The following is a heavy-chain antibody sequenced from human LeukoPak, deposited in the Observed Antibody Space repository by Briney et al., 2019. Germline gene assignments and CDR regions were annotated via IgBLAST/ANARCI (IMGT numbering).Heavy chain of an antibody. J-gene: IGHJ5*02. Sequence: SETLSLTCGVSGYSISSGYQWAWIRQSPGKGPEWIGSIYHSGSAHYNPSLKSRVTISVETSKNQFSLNMYSVTAADTAVYYCARDPRWLTPDCTSTSCYENYFDPWGQGTLVTVSS. CDR2: IYHSGSA. D-gene: IGHD2-2*01. CDR3: ARDPRWLTPDCTSTSCYENYFDP. CDR1: GYSISSGYQ. V-gene: IGHV4-38-2*02.